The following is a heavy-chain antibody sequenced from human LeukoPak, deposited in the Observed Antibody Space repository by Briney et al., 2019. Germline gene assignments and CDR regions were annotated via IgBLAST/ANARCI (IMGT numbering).Heavy chain of an antibody. CDR3: TRWGYYYGMDV. Sequence: QPGRSLRLSSTASGFTFGDYAMSWVRQAPGKGLEWVGFIRSKAYGGTTEYAAFVKGRFTTSRNASKSIAYLQMNSLKTEDTAVYYWTRWGYYYGMDVWGQGTTVTVSS. J-gene: IGHJ6*02. V-gene: IGHV3-49*04. CDR2: IRSKAYGGTT. CDR1: GFTFGDYA. D-gene: IGHD3-16*01.